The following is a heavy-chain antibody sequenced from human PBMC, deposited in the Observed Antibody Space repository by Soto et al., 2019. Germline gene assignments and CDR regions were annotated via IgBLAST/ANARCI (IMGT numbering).Heavy chain of an antibody. J-gene: IGHJ5*02. CDR1: GDTFKSYG. D-gene: IGHD2-21*02. Sequence: QVQLVQSGPEVRKPGASMKVSCKASGDTFKSYGINWVRQAPGQGLEWVGWIDNQNGETKYAQALQGSVSLTTDTSTNTAYLELKNLKSDDTAIYYCTRVVVIAPSAFPTVDPLGQGSLVTVAS. CDR2: IDNQNGET. V-gene: IGHV1-18*04. CDR3: TRVVVIAPSAFPTVDP.